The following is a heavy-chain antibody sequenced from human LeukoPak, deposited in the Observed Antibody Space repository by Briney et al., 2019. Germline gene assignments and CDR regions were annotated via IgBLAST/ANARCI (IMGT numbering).Heavy chain of an antibody. CDR3: AKGGSSGWYMQYFQH. V-gene: IGHV3-23*01. D-gene: IGHD6-19*01. CDR2: ISGSGGST. J-gene: IGHJ1*01. CDR1: GFTFSSYA. Sequence: GGSLRLSCAASGFTFSSYAMSWVRQAPGKGLEWVSAISGSGGSTYYADSVKGRFTISRDNSKNTLYLQMNSLRAEDTAVYYCAKGGSSGWYMQYFQHWGQGTLVTVSS.